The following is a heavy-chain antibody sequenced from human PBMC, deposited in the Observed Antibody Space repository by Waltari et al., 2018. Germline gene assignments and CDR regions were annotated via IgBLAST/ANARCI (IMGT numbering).Heavy chain of an antibody. CDR3: ARADYGGNWAYAFDI. Sequence: QVQLQESGPGLVKPSETLSLTCTVSGGSISSYYWSWIRQPPGKGLEWIGYIYYSGSTHYNPSLKSRVTISVDTSKNQFSLKLSSVTAADTAVYYCARADYGGNWAYAFDIWGQGTMVTVSS. V-gene: IGHV4-59*01. CDR1: GGSISSYY. CDR2: IYYSGST. J-gene: IGHJ3*02. D-gene: IGHD2-15*01.